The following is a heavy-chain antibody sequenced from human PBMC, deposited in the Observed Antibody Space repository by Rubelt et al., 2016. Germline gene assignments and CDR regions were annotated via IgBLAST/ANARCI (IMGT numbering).Heavy chain of an antibody. D-gene: IGHD6-6*01. CDR3: ARYSSSPYYFDY. Sequence: DGSEEYYVDSVKGRFTISRDNAKNSLYLQMNSLRAEDTAVYYCARYSSSPYYFDYWGQGTLVTVSS. CDR2: DGSEE. J-gene: IGHJ4*02. V-gene: IGHV3-7*04.